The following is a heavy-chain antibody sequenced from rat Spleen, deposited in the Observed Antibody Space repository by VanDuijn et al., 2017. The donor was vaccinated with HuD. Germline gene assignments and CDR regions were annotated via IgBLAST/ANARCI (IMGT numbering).Heavy chain of an antibody. V-gene: IGHV5-29*01. D-gene: IGHD4-3*01. CDR3: ARHNSGYGVMDA. J-gene: IGHJ4*01. CDR1: GFTFSNYG. CDR2: ISYDGSST. Sequence: EVQLVESGGGLVQPGRSLKLSCAASGFTFSNYGMAWVRQAPTKGLEWVATISYDGSSTYYPDSVRGRFTISRDNAENTAYLQMDSLRSEDTATYYCARHNSGYGVMDAWGQGASVTVSS.